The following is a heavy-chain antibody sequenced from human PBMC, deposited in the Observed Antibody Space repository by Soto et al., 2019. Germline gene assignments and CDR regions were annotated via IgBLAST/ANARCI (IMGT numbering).Heavy chain of an antibody. Sequence: ASVKVSCKVSGYTLTELSMHWVRQAPGKGLEWMGGFDPEDGETIYAQKFQGRVTMTEDTSTDTAYMELSSLRSEDTAVYYCARGKLGYCSSTSCRVAATLDAFDIWGQGTMVTVSS. J-gene: IGHJ3*02. D-gene: IGHD2-2*01. CDR3: ARGKLGYCSSTSCRVAATLDAFDI. CDR1: GYTLTELS. CDR2: FDPEDGET. V-gene: IGHV1-24*01.